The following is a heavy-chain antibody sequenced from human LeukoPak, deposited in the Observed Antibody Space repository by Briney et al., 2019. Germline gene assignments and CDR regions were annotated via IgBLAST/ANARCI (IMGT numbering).Heavy chain of an antibody. V-gene: IGHV3-30*03. J-gene: IGHJ4*02. CDR3: ARAVAASGGDY. D-gene: IGHD6-19*01. CDR1: GFTFSSYS. CDR2: ISYDGSNK. Sequence: GGSLRLSCAASGFTFSSYSMNWVRQAPGKGLEWVAVISYDGSNKYYADSVKGRFTISRDNAKNSLYLQMNSLRAEDTAVYYCARAVAASGGDYWGQGTLVTVSS.